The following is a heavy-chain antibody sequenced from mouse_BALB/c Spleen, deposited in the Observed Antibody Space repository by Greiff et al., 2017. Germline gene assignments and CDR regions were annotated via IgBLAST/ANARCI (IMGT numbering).Heavy chain of an antibody. CDR3: ARSWFAY. CDR1: GFSLTSYG. V-gene: IGHV2-2*02. CDR2: IWSGRST. J-gene: IGHJ3*01. Sequence: QVQLKESGPGLVQPSQSLSITCTVSGFSLTSYGVHWVRQSPGKGLEWLGVIWSGRSTDYNAAFISRLSISKDNSKSQVFFKMNSLQANDTAIYYCARSWFAYWGQGTLVTVSA.